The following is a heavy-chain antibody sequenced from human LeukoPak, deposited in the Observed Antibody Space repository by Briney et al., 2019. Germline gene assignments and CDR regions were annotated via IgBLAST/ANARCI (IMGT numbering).Heavy chain of an antibody. CDR3: SRDRENEGSGYDSKNY. V-gene: IGHV3-49*03. J-gene: IGHJ4*02. CDR2: IRSKAYGGTT. D-gene: IGHD5-12*01. CDR1: GFIFGDYA. Sequence: GGSLRLSCTASGFIFGDYAMSWFRQAPGKGLEWEGFIRSKAYGGTTEYAASVKGRFTISRDDSKSIAYLQMNSLKAEDTAVYYCSRDRENEGSGYDSKNYWGQGTLVTVSS.